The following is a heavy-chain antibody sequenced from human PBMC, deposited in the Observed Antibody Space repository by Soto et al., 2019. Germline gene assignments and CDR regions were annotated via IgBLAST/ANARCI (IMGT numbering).Heavy chain of an antibody. V-gene: IGHV1-69*13. D-gene: IGHD3-22*01. CDR3: ARVYDTKFDP. J-gene: IGHJ5*02. Sequence: ASVKVSCKASGGTFSSYTISWVRQAPGQGLEWMGGIIPIFGTANYAQKFQGRVTITADESTTTAYMELSSLRSEDTAVYYCARVYDTKFDPWGQGTLVTVSS. CDR2: IIPIFGTA. CDR1: GGTFSSYT.